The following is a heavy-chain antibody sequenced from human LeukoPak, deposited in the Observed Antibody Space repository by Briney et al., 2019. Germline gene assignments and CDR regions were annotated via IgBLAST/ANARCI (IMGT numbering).Heavy chain of an antibody. CDR1: GFIFSRYG. Sequence: GRSLRLSCAASGFIFSRYGMHWVRQAPGKGLEWVAVICYDGTDKYYADSVRGRFTISRDNSKNTLYLQMNSLRAEDTAVYYCARANYGSGSNYYYGMDVWGKGTTVTVSS. V-gene: IGHV3-33*01. CDR2: ICYDGTDK. D-gene: IGHD3-10*01. J-gene: IGHJ6*04. CDR3: ARANYGSGSNYYYGMDV.